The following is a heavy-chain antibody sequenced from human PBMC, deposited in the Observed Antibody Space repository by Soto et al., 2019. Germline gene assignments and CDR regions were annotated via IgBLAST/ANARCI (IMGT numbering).Heavy chain of an antibody. Sequence: KSSETLSLTCTVSGGSISSGDYYWSWIRQPPGKGLEWIGYIYYSGSTYYNPSLKSRVTISVDTSKNQFSLKLSSVTAADTAVYYCARGGAARQRNYYYYGMDVWGQGTTVTVSS. CDR3: ARGGAARQRNYYYYGMDV. CDR1: GGSISSGDYY. D-gene: IGHD6-6*01. CDR2: IYYSGST. V-gene: IGHV4-30-4*01. J-gene: IGHJ6*02.